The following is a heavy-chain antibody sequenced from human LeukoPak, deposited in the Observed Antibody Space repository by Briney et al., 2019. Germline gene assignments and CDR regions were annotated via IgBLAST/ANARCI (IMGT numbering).Heavy chain of an antibody. Sequence: SETLSLTRSVAGNSITCDFWSWIRQSPGKGLEWIGYINYSGRSEYDPSLKSRVTISVDRSTKRVSLKMRSVTAANTAVYYCARLDCLSNECYNYWAVGALVTVSS. CDR2: INYSGRS. CDR3: ARLDCLSNECYNY. V-gene: IGHV4-59*08. D-gene: IGHD2/OR15-2a*01. CDR1: GNSITCDF. J-gene: IGHJ4*02.